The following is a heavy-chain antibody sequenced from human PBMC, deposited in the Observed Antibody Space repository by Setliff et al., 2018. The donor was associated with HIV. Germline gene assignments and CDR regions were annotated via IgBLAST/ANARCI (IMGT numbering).Heavy chain of an antibody. J-gene: IGHJ4*02. CDR2: IKEDGSEK. Sequence: GASLKISCVVSGSTVSSTYMGWVRQAPGKGLEWVANIKEDGSEKDYVDSVKGRFTISRDNAKNSLYLQMNSLRVEDTAVYYCAREFLSGGSCYNYWGQGTLVTVSS. V-gene: IGHV3-7*01. CDR3: AREFLSGGSCYNY. D-gene: IGHD2-21*01. CDR1: GSTVSSTY.